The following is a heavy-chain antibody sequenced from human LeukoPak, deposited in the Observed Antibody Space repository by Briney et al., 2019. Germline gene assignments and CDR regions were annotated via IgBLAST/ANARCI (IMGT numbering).Heavy chain of an antibody. V-gene: IGHV1-69*05. J-gene: IGHJ5*02. CDR1: GGTFSSYA. CDR3: AREAMMRRNWFDP. Sequence: SVKVSCKGSGGTFSSYAISWVRQAPGQGLEWMGGIIPIFGTANYAQKFQGRVTITTDESTSTAYMELSSLRSEDTAVYYCAREAMMRRNWFDPWGQGTLVTVSS. CDR2: IIPIFGTA. D-gene: IGHD3-22*01.